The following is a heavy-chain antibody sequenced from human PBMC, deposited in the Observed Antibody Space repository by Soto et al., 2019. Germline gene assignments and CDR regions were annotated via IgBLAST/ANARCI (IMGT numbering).Heavy chain of an antibody. D-gene: IGHD6-13*01. CDR3: ARVGSTLAAGTPDY. J-gene: IGHJ4*02. V-gene: IGHV3-11*01. Sequence: WGSRRLSCSSSVFTFSDYYMSWLRQAPGKGLEWVSYISGSGSITHDADSVRGRFTIARDNAKNSLYLQMNSLRAEDTAIYYCARVGSTLAAGTPDYWGQGAQVTVSS. CDR2: ISGSGSIT. CDR1: VFTFSDYY.